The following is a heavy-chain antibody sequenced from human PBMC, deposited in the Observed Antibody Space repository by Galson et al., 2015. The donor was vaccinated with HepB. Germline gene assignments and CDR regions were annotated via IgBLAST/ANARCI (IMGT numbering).Heavy chain of an antibody. Sequence: SVKVSCKASGFTFTSSAVQWVRQARGQRLEWIGWIVVGSGNTNYAQKFQERVTITRDMSTSTAYMELSSLRSEDTAVYYCAADLAPSSSWTAFDIWGQGTMVTVSS. D-gene: IGHD6-13*01. CDR3: AADLAPSSSWTAFDI. J-gene: IGHJ3*02. CDR2: IVVGSGNT. CDR1: GFTFTSSA. V-gene: IGHV1-58*01.